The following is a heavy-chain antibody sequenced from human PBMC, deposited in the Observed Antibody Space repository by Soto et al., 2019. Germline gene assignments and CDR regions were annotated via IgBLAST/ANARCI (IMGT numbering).Heavy chain of an antibody. D-gene: IGHD6-19*01. CDR2: IKTKTEGEAT. CDR1: GFTFTTAW. J-gene: IGHJ4*02. CDR3: ATDLPTAGAGEFDY. Sequence: GGSLRFSCAASGFTFTTAWMIWVRQAPGKGLEWVGHIKTKTEGEATNYATPVKGRFSISRDDSTNTQSLQMNSLKSEDTAVYYCATDLPTAGAGEFDYWGQGTLVTVSS. V-gene: IGHV3-15*01.